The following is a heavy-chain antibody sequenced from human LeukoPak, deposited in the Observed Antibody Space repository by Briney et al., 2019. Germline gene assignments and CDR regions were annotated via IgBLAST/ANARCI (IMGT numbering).Heavy chain of an antibody. CDR2: ISSSSSYI. J-gene: IGHJ4*02. CDR1: GFTFSSYS. CDR3: ARGLLPITMVRGVPPFDY. D-gene: IGHD3-10*01. V-gene: IGHV3-21*01. Sequence: GGSLRPSCAASGFTFSSYSMNWVRQAPGKGLEWVSSISSSSSYIYYADSVKGRFTISRDNAKNSLYLQMNSLRAEDTAVYYCARGLLPITMVRGVPPFDYWAREPWSPSPQ.